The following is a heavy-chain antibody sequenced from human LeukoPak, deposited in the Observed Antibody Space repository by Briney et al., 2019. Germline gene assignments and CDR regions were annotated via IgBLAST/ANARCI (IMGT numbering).Heavy chain of an antibody. D-gene: IGHD6-19*01. CDR3: ARVGSSGWYGGDAFDI. J-gene: IGHJ3*02. V-gene: IGHV1-18*01. CDR1: GYTFTSYG. Sequence: ASVKVSCKASGYTFTSYGISWVRQAPGQGLEWMGRISAYNGNTNYAQKLQGRVTMTTDTSTSTAYMELRSLRSDDTAVYYCARVGSSGWYGGDAFDIWGQGTMVAVSS. CDR2: ISAYNGNT.